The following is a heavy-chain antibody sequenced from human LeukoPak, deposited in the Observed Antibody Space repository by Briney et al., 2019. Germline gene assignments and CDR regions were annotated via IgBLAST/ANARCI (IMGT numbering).Heavy chain of an antibody. CDR2: IIPILGIA. V-gene: IGHV1-69*04. J-gene: IGHJ1*01. CDR1: GGTFSSYA. D-gene: IGHD3-22*01. Sequence: SVKVSCKASGGTFSSYAISWVRQAPGQGLEWMGRIIPILGIANYAQKFQGRLTITADESSGTAYMALSSLRSEDTAIYYCATTRDYYDNSGYTLLQDWGQGTLVTVSS. CDR3: ATTRDYYDNSGYTLLQD.